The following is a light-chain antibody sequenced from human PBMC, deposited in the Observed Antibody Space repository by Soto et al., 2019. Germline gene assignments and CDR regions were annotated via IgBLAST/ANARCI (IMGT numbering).Light chain of an antibody. J-gene: IGKJ5*01. CDR1: QSLLDRDDGKMY. Sequence: EILMTQTPLSLPVAPGEPASISCRSSQSLLDRDDGKMYLAWCQQKPGQAPRLLIYGASRRATGIPDRFSGSASGTDFTLTISRLEPEDFAVYFCQQYSDLPMTFGQGTRLEIK. V-gene: IGKV2-40*01. CDR2: GAS. CDR3: QQYSDLPMT.